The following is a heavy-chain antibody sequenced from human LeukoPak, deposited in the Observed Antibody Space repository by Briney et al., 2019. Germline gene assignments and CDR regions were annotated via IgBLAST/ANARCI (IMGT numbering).Heavy chain of an antibody. D-gene: IGHD5-24*01. Sequence: PGGSLRLSCEVSRFNFNYYSMHWVRQAPGKGLEWVASITSTSRTIFYADSVQGRFIISRDNAKKTVSLEMNSLRGEDAALYYCARDFPDNSLFDLWGRGTLVSVSS. CDR3: ARDFPDNSLFDL. V-gene: IGHV3-69-1*02. CDR2: ITSTSRTI. CDR1: RFNFNYYS. J-gene: IGHJ4*02.